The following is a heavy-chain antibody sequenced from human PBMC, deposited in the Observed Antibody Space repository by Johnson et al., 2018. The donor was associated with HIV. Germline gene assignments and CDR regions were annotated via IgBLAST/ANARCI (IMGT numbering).Heavy chain of an antibody. Sequence: QVQLVESGGGVVQPGRSLRLSCAASGFTFSSYAMHWVRQAPGKGLEWVAVIWYDGSNKYYADSVKGRFTISRDNSENTLYLQMNSLRAEDTALYCCAKSSPAAARFRLGSAFDIWGQGTMVTVSS. D-gene: IGHD6-6*01. V-gene: IGHV3-33*06. J-gene: IGHJ3*02. CDR2: IWYDGSNK. CDR1: GFTFSSYA. CDR3: AKSSPAAARFRLGSAFDI.